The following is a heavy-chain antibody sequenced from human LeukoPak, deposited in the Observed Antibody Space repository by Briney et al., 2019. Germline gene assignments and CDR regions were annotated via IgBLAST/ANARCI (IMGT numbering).Heavy chain of an antibody. V-gene: IGHV1-69*05. Sequence: ASVKVSCKPSGGTFSSYAISWVRQAPGQGLEWMGGIIPIFGTANYAQKFQGRVTITTDESTSTAYMELSSLRSEDTAVYYCASPRYCSSTSCHSADAFDIWGQGTMVTVSS. CDR1: GGTFSSYA. J-gene: IGHJ3*02. CDR3: ASPRYCSSTSCHSADAFDI. D-gene: IGHD2-2*01. CDR2: IIPIFGTA.